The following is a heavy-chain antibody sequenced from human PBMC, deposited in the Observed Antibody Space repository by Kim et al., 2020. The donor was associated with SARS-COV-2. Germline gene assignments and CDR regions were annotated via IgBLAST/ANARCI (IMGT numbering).Heavy chain of an antibody. D-gene: IGHD3-22*01. J-gene: IGHJ5*02. Sequence: ASVKVSCKASGYTFTSYGISWVRQAPGQGLEWMGWISAYNGNTNYAKKLQGRVTMTTDTSTRTAYMELRSLRSDDRAVYYCARVIVVVQYNWFDPWGQGTLVTVSS. V-gene: IGHV1-18*01. CDR3: ARVIVVVQYNWFDP. CDR1: GYTFTSYG. CDR2: ISAYNGNT.